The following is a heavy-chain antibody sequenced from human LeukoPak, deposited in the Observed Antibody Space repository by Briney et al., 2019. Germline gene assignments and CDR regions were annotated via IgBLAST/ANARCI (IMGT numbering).Heavy chain of an antibody. CDR1: GFTFGNSA. CDR3: ARRAGAYSHPYDY. D-gene: IGHD4/OR15-4a*01. Sequence: TGGSLRLSCAASGFTFGNSAMGWVRQSPGEGLEWVAIISGSGDNTHYSDSVKGRFTISRDNSKNTLYLQMNSLRAEDTAVYYCARRAGAYSHPYDYWGQGTLVTVSS. J-gene: IGHJ4*02. CDR2: ISGSGDNT. V-gene: IGHV3-23*01.